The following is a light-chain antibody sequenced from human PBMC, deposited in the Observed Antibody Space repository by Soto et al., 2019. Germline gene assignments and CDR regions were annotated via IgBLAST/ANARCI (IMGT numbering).Light chain of an antibody. J-gene: IGKJ1*01. CDR2: GAS. CDR3: QQYGSPPLT. V-gene: IGKV3-20*01. Sequence: ESVLTQSPGTLSLSPGERATLSGRASQTISNHYLAWYQQKPGQAPRLLIYGASSRATGIPDRFSGSGSGTDFTLTISRLEAEDFAVYYCQQYGSPPLTFGQGTKVDIK. CDR1: QTISNHY.